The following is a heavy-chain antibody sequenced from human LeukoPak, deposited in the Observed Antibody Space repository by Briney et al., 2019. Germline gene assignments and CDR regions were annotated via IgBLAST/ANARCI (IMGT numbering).Heavy chain of an antibody. Sequence: LGGSLRLSCAASGFTFSSYDMHWVRQATGKGLEWVSAIGTAGDTYYPGSVKGRFTISRENAKNSLYLQMNSLRAGDTAVYYCARGVYYYDSSGYYYFDYWGQGTLVTVSS. CDR3: ARGVYYYDSSGYYYFDY. D-gene: IGHD3-22*01. CDR2: IGTAGDT. CDR1: GFTFSSYD. V-gene: IGHV3-13*01. J-gene: IGHJ4*02.